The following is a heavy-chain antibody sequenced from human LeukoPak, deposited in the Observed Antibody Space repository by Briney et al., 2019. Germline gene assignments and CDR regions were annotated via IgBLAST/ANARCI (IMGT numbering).Heavy chain of an antibody. CDR2: IYPGDFDT. J-gene: IGHJ4*02. V-gene: IGHV5-51*01. CDR3: AAGSGWKYYFDY. D-gene: IGHD6-19*01. Sequence: GESLKISCKGSGYSFTNYWIGWVRQMPGKGLEWVGIIYPGDFDTRYSPSFQGQVTISVDKSISTAYLQWSSLKAPDTAMYYCAAGSGWKYYFDYWGQGTLVTVSS. CDR1: GYSFTNYW.